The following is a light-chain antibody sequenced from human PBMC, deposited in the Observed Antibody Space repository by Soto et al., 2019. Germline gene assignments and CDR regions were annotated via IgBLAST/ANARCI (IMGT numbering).Light chain of an antibody. Sequence: DIPMTQSPSSLSASVGDRVTITCRASQGISNYLAWYQQKPGKVPKLLIYAASTLQSGVSSRFSGIGSGTDFTLTISSLQPEDGATYYCQKYNSAAHTFGQGTKREIK. CDR3: QKYNSAAHT. V-gene: IGKV1-27*01. J-gene: IGKJ2*01. CDR1: QGISNY. CDR2: AAS.